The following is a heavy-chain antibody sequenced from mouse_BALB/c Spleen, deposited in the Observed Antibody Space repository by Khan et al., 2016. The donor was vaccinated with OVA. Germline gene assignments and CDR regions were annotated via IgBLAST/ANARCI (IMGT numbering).Heavy chain of an antibody. CDR3: ARGSTMMSWFAY. V-gene: IGHV1S56*01. CDR1: GYTFTGYD. CDR2: IFPGDGTT. D-gene: IGHD2-4*01. J-gene: IGHJ3*01. Sequence: QVQLKESGAELVKPGASVKLSCKASGYTFTGYDINWVRQRPEQGLEWIGRIFPGDGTTKYNEKFKGKATLTTDKSSSTAYMQLSRLTSEDSAVHFCARGSTMMSWFAYWGHGTLVTVSA.